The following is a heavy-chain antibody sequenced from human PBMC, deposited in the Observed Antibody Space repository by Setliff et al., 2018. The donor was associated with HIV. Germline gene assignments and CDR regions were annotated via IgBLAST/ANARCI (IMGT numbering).Heavy chain of an antibody. J-gene: IGHJ4*02. D-gene: IGHD2-2*01. CDR3: AHSLYCSSSNCSGLLFDY. Sequence: SGPTLVNPTQTLTLTCTFSGFSLSTSGVGVGWIRQPPGKALEWLALIYWNDDKRYSPSLKSRLTITMDTSKNQVVLTMTNMDPVDTATYYCAHSLYCSSSNCSGLLFDYWGQGSLVTVSS. CDR2: IYWNDDK. V-gene: IGHV2-5*01. CDR1: GFSLSTSGVG.